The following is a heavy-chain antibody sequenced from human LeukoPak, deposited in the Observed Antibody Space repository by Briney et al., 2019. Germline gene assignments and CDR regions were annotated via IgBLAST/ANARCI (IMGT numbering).Heavy chain of an antibody. V-gene: IGHV4-39*01. CDR3: ARPPRVGYDSSGFLFDY. CDR1: GGSISSSSYY. CDR2: IYYSGST. D-gene: IGHD3-22*01. J-gene: IGHJ4*02. Sequence: SETLSLTCTVSGGSISSSSYYWGWIRQPPGKGLGWIGSIYYSGSTYYNPSLKSRVTISVDTSKNQFSLKLSSVTAADTAVYYCARPPRVGYDSSGFLFDYWGQGTLVTVSS.